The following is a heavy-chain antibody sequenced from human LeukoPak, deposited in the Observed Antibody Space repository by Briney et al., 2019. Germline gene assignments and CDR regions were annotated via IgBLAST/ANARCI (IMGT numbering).Heavy chain of an antibody. Sequence: GGSLRLSCAASGFTFSSYAMSWVRQAPGKGLEWVSAISGSGGSTYYADSVKGRFTISRDNSKNTLYLQMNSLRAEDTAVYYCTKTPGIAAAGTDYFDYWGQGTLVTVSS. J-gene: IGHJ4*02. V-gene: IGHV3-23*01. CDR2: ISGSGGST. CDR1: GFTFSSYA. D-gene: IGHD6-13*01. CDR3: TKTPGIAAAGTDYFDY.